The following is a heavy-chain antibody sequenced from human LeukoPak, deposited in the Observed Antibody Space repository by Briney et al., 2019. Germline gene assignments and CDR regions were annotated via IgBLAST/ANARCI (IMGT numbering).Heavy chain of an antibody. CDR3: ARFSVKYNWNYGGLDY. V-gene: IGHV1-2*02. Sequence: ASVKVSCKASGYTFTSYGISWVRQAPGQGLEWMGWINPNSGGTNYAQKFQGRVTMTRDTSISTAYMELSRLRSGDTAVYYCARFSVKYNWNYGGLDYWGQGTLVTVSS. D-gene: IGHD1-7*01. J-gene: IGHJ4*02. CDR2: INPNSGGT. CDR1: GYTFTSYG.